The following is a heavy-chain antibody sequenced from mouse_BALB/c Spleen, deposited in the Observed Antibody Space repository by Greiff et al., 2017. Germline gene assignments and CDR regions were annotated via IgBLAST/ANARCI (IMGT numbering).Heavy chain of an antibody. J-gene: IGHJ3*01. D-gene: IGHD2-2*01. Sequence: EGKLVESGGGLVKPGGSLKLSCAASGFAFSSYDMSWVRQTPEKRLEWVAYISSGGGSTYYPDTVKGRFTISRDNAKNTLYLQMSSLKSEDTAMYYCARFYYGYGAYWGQGTLVTVSA. V-gene: IGHV5-12-1*01. CDR3: ARFYYGYGAY. CDR1: GFAFSSYD. CDR2: ISSGGGST.